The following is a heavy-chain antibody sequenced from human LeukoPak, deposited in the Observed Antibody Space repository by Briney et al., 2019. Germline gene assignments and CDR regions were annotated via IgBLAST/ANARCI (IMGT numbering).Heavy chain of an antibody. V-gene: IGHV1-46*01. CDR2: INPSSGST. CDR3: ARDKRAGVVTAVYDY. CDR1: GYSFTSYY. Sequence: ASVKVSCKASGYSFTSYYMHWVRQAPGQGLEWMGIINPSSGSTSYAQKFQGRVSITRDTSASTAYMELSSLRSEDTAVYYCARDKRAGVVTAVYDYWGQGTLVTVSS. D-gene: IGHD2-21*02. J-gene: IGHJ4*02.